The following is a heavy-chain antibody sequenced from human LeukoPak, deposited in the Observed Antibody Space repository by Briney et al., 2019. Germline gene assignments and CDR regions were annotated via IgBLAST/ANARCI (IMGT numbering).Heavy chain of an antibody. CDR3: AQTTVTTGYYMDV. CDR2: INPSGGST. Sequence: GASVKVSCKASGYTFTSYYMHWVRQAPGQGLEWMGIINPSGGSTSYAQKFQGRVTMTRDMSTSTVYMELSSLRSEDTAVYYCAQTTVTTGYYMDVWGKGTTVTVSS. CDR1: GYTFTSYY. D-gene: IGHD4-17*01. V-gene: IGHV1-46*01. J-gene: IGHJ6*03.